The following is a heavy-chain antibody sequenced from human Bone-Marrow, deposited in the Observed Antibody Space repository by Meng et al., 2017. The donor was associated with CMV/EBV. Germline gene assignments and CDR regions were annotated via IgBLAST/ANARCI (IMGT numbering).Heavy chain of an antibody. CDR3: ARGVRILGWLFSYYFDY. V-gene: IGHV4-31*02. J-gene: IGHJ4*02. CDR1: SLSSGGYY. D-gene: IGHD3-3*01. Sequence: SLSSGGYYCSWIRQRPGKGLEWSGCIYYSGSNYYNPSLTSRVAISVGTSKNKFSLKLSSVTAADTDVYYCARGVRILGWLFSYYFDYWGQETMVTVSS. CDR2: IYYSGSN.